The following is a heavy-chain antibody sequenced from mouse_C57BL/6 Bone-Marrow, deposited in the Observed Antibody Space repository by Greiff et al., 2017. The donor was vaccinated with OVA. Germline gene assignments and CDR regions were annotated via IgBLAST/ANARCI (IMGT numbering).Heavy chain of an antibody. J-gene: IGHJ2*01. CDR1: GFTFSSYG. CDR2: ISSGGSYT. V-gene: IGHV5-6*01. CDR3: ARHLVYYHNSLDY. Sequence: EVKLVESGGDLVKPGGSLKLSCAASGFTFSSYGMSWVRQTPDKRLEWVATISSGGSYTYYPDSVKGRFTISRDNAKNTLYLQMSSLKSEDTAMYYCARHLVYYHNSLDYWGQGATLTVSS. D-gene: IGHD2-1*01.